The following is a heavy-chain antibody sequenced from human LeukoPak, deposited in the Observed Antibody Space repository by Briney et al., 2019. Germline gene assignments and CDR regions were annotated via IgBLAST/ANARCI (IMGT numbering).Heavy chain of an antibody. CDR2: ISYDGSNK. CDR1: GFTFSSYV. J-gene: IGHJ3*02. Sequence: GGSLRLSCAASGFTFSSYVMHWVRQAPGKGLEWVAVISYDGSNKYYADSVKGRFTISRDNSKNTLYLQMNSLRAEDTAVYYCASGYGSGSYGAFDIWGQGTMVTVSS. CDR3: ASGYGSGSYGAFDI. D-gene: IGHD3-10*01. V-gene: IGHV3-30*04.